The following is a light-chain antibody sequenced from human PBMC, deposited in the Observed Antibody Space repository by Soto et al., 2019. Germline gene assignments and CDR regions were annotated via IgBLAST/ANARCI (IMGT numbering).Light chain of an antibody. V-gene: IGLV1-40*01. CDR3: QSYDTSVSGARV. CDR2: RNH. CDR1: RSNIGAGYD. Sequence: QSVLTQPPSVSGAPGQRVTISCTGTRSNIGAGYDVHWYQQIPGTAPKLLIYRNHDRPSGVPDRFSGSKSGTSASLTITGLQAEDEADYYCQSYDTSVSGARVFGGGTMVTVL. J-gene: IGLJ3*02.